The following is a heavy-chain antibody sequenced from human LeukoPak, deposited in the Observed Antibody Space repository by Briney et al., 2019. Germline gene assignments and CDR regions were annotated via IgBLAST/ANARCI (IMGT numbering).Heavy chain of an antibody. V-gene: IGHV1-69*05. Sequence: SVKVSCKASGGTFSSYAISWVRQAPGQGLEWMGGIIPIFGTANYAQKFQGRVTITTDESTSTAYMELSSLRSEDTAVYYCASTHTRISGAFDIWGQGTMVTVSX. CDR2: IIPIFGTA. D-gene: IGHD1-26*01. J-gene: IGHJ3*02. CDR3: ASTHTRISGAFDI. CDR1: GGTFSSYA.